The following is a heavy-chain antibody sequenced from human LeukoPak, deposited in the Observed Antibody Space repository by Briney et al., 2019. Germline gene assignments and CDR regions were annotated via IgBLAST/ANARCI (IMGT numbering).Heavy chain of an antibody. V-gene: IGHV5-51*01. J-gene: IGHJ6*03. D-gene: IGHD3-9*01. CDR2: FFPGDSDA. CDR3: ARMETPLTGFYYYVDV. CDR1: GYSFHTYW. Sequence: GESLKISCRGSGYSFHTYWIAWVRQMPGKGLEWMGIFFPGDSDARYSPSFQAQVTMSCDNSTRTAYLHWSTLQASDTATYFCARMETPLTGFYYYVDVWGTGTTVTVSS.